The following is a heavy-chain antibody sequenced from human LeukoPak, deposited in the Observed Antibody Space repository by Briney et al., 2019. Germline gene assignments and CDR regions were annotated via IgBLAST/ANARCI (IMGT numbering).Heavy chain of an antibody. CDR2: IKYDASDE. D-gene: IGHD1-26*01. CDR1: GVSFSGYA. V-gene: IGHV3-33*01. CDR3: ARGQSVGWEIGVCDF. Sequence: GGSLRLSCAVSGVSFSGYAMHWVRQAPGKGLEWVGLIKYDASDEYYADSVKGRFTIPRDNSRNTLYLQMTSLRAEDTAVYYCARGQSVGWEIGVCDFWGQGSLVTVAS. J-gene: IGHJ4*02.